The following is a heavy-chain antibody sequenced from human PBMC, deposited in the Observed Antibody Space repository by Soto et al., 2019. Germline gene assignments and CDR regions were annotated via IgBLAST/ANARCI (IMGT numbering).Heavy chain of an antibody. Sequence: VRLVESGGGVVQPGGSLRLSCAASGFTFSSYAMSWVRQAPGKGLEWVSAISGSGGSTYYADSVKGRFTISRDNSKNTLYLQMNSLRAEDTAVYYCARQMTTVTTSADYWGQGTLVTVSS. D-gene: IGHD4-17*01. V-gene: IGHV3-23*04. J-gene: IGHJ4*02. CDR2: ISGSGGST. CDR3: ARQMTTVTTSADY. CDR1: GFTFSSYA.